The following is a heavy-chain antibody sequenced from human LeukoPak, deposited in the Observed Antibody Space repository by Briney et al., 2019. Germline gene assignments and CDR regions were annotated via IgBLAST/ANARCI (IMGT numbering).Heavy chain of an antibody. CDR1: GFTFSSYA. V-gene: IGHV3-23*01. J-gene: IGHJ4*02. CDR3: ARAGSIRFDY. D-gene: IGHD1-26*01. CDR2: ISGSGGGT. Sequence: GGSLRLSCAASGFTFSSYAMSWVRQAPGKGLEWVSGISGSGGGTYYADSVKGRFTISRDDSKNTMYLQMNSLRAEETAVYYCARAGSIRFDYWGQGTLVTVSS.